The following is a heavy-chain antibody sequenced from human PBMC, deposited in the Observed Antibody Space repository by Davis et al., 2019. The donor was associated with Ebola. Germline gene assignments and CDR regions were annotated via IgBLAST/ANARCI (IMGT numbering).Heavy chain of an antibody. J-gene: IGHJ5*02. V-gene: IGHV4-59*11. CDR1: GVSISRHY. CDR2: IYYTGST. CDR3: ASSLGYCSSTSCHSNWFDP. D-gene: IGHD2-2*02. Sequence: PSETLSLTCTVSGVSISRHYWSWIRQPPGKGLEWIGSIYYTGSTNYNSSLNSRVTISVDTSKNQFSLKLSSVTAADTAVYYCASSLGYCSSTSCHSNWFDPWGQGTLVTVSS.